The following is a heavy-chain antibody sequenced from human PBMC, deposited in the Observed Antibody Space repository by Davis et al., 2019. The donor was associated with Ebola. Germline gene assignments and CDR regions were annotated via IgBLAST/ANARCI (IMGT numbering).Heavy chain of an antibody. Sequence: MPSETLSLTCTVSGGSISSYYWSWIWQPPGKGLEWIGYIYYSGSTNYNPSLKRRVTISVDTSRNQFSLKLSSVTAADTAVYYCAGLRTYPRGYGMDVWGQGTTVTVSS. J-gene: IGHJ6*02. CDR3: AGLRTYPRGYGMDV. V-gene: IGHV4-59*08. D-gene: IGHD1-14*01. CDR1: GGSISSYY. CDR2: IYYSGST.